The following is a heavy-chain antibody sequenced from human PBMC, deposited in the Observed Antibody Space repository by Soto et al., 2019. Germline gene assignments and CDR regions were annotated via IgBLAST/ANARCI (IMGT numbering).Heavy chain of an antibody. Sequence: GGSLRLSCAASGFTFSSYGMHWVRQAPGKGLEWVAVIWYDGSNKYYADSVKGRFTISRDNSKNTLYLQMNSLRAEDTAVYYCARDWLSSGSYGMDVWGQGTTVTVSS. CDR2: IWYDGSNK. CDR3: ARDWLSSGSYGMDV. V-gene: IGHV3-33*01. D-gene: IGHD3-22*01. CDR1: GFTFSSYG. J-gene: IGHJ6*02.